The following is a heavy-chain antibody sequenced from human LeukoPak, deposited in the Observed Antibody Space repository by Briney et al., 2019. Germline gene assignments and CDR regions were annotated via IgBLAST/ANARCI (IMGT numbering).Heavy chain of an antibody. CDR1: GYTFTGYY. J-gene: IGHJ4*02. D-gene: IGHD3-22*01. CDR2: INPNSGGT. CDR3: ARLWGYYDSSGYYPSHLGY. Sequence: ASVKVSCKASGYTFTGYYMHWVRQAPGQGLEWMGWINPNSGGTNYAQKFQGRVTMTRDTSISTAYMELSRLRSDDTAVYYCARLWGYYDSSGYYPSHLGYWGQGTLATVSS. V-gene: IGHV1-2*02.